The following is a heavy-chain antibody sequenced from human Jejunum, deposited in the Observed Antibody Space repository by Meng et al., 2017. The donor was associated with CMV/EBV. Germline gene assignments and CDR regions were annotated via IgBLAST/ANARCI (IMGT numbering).Heavy chain of an antibody. CDR2: LYSGGAT. Sequence: SGFTVSDSYMSWVRQAPGKGLEWITSLYSGGATYYTHSVVGRFTVSRDTSKNTLYLQMNNLRTDDSAIYYCARDGGTTVATYIDFWGQGSLVTVSS. V-gene: IGHV3-53*05. CDR1: GFTVSDSY. D-gene: IGHD4-23*01. CDR3: ARDGGTTVATYIDF. J-gene: IGHJ4*02.